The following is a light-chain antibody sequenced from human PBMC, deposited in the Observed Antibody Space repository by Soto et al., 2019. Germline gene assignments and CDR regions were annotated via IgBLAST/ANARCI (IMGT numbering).Light chain of an antibody. Sequence: EIVLTQSPGTLSLSPGERATLSCSASQSVSSSYLAWYQQKPGQAPRLLIYGASSRATGIPDRFSGSASGTDFTLTISRLEPEDFALYYCQQYGSSPRTFGQGTKLEIK. J-gene: IGKJ2*01. V-gene: IGKV3-20*01. CDR1: QSVSSSY. CDR3: QQYGSSPRT. CDR2: GAS.